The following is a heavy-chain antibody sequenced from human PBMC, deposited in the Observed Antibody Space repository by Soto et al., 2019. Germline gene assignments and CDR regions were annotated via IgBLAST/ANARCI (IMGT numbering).Heavy chain of an antibody. V-gene: IGHV4-4*07. CDR2: IYTSGRT. CDR3: ARYHAAGSGKYYYYYYGMDV. Sequence: ENPFPPLPVSGGSPSRYYWGVCRQPPGKGPEWIGRIYTSGRTNHNPSPKRRVTISVNPPKKQFSLKLSSVISADTAVYHCARYHAAGSGKYYYYYYGMDVWGQGTTVTV. D-gene: IGHD3-10*01. CDR1: GGSPSRYY. J-gene: IGHJ6*02.